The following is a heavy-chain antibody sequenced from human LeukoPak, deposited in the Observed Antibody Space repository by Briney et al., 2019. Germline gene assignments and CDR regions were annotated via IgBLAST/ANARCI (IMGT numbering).Heavy chain of an antibody. V-gene: IGHV3-48*01. CDR3: ARDEGGSWYSAFDI. D-gene: IGHD2-15*01. Sequence: PGGSLRLSCAASGFTFSSYSMNWVRQAPGKGLEWVSYISSSSSTIYYADSVKGRFTISRDNAKNSLYLQMNSLRAEDTAVYYCARDEGGSWYSAFDIWGQGTMVTVSS. CDR1: GFTFSSYS. J-gene: IGHJ3*02. CDR2: ISSSSSTI.